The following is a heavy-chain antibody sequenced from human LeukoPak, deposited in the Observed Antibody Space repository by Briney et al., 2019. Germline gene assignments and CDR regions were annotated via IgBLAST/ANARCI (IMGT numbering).Heavy chain of an antibody. Sequence: SETLCLTCGVSGGTFNSHDWSWVRQPPGKRLEWIVYIFNTGNTNYNPSLASRVTMSLRLSPVTAADTAIYYCASRPADTTWYGVFDYWSQGTLVTVSS. CDR1: GGTFNSHD. CDR2: IFNTGNT. J-gene: IGHJ4*02. CDR3: ASRPADTTWYGVFDY. V-gene: IGHV4-59*11. D-gene: IGHD3-10*01.